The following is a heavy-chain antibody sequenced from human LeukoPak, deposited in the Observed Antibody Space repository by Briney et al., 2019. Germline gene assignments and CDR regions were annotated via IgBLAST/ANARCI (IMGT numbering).Heavy chain of an antibody. CDR2: ISWNSGSI. CDR3: AKRGSSWNFDY. J-gene: IGHJ4*02. V-gene: IGHV3-9*01. Sequence: PGRSLRLSCAASGFTFDDSAMRWVRHSPGKGLEWVSGISWNSGSIGYADSVKGRFTISRDNAKNSLCLQMNSLRADDTALYYCAKRGSSWNFDYWGQGTLVTVSS. CDR1: GFTFDDSA. D-gene: IGHD6-13*01.